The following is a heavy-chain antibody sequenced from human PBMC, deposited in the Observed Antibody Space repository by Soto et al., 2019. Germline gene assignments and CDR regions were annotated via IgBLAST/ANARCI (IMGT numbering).Heavy chain of an antibody. D-gene: IGHD2-15*01. V-gene: IGHV3-30*18. CDR2: ISYDGSNK. Sequence: QVQLVESGGGVVQPGRSLRLSCAASGFTFSSYGMHWVRQAPGKGLEWVAVISYDGSNKYYAESVKGRFTISRDNSKNTLYLQMNSLRAEDTAVYYCAKSGYPFCSGGSCYWFDPWGQGTLVTVSS. J-gene: IGHJ5*02. CDR1: GFTFSSYG. CDR3: AKSGYPFCSGGSCYWFDP.